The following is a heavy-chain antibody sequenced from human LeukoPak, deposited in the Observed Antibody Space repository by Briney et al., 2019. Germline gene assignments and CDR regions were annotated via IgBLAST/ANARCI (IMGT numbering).Heavy chain of an antibody. CDR1: GINLSSYW. CDR2: IKSDGSST. Sequence: GGSLRLSCEASGINLSSYWMQWVRQTPGMGLVWVSRIKSDGSSTRYEDSVKGRFTVSRDNAKNSLYLQMNSLRAEDTAVYYCARQEGDGYNLYFDYWGQGTLVTVSS. D-gene: IGHD5-24*01. V-gene: IGHV3-74*01. CDR3: ARQEGDGYNLYFDY. J-gene: IGHJ4*02.